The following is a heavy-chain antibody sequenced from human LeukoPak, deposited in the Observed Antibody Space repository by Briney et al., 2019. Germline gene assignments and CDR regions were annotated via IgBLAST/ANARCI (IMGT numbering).Heavy chain of an antibody. V-gene: IGHV3-23*01. CDR1: GFTCKLSA. CDR3: ARDRSPYVAIGNNWLDP. D-gene: IGHD3-10*02. J-gene: IGHJ5*02. Sequence: PGGSLRLSCEASGFTCKLSAMNWVRQAPGKGLEWVSSITGFGTDTYYADSVKGRFTVSRDNSKSTLYLQMNSLRAEDTAVYYCARDRSPYVAIGNNWLDPWGQGTLVTVSS. CDR2: ITGFGTDT.